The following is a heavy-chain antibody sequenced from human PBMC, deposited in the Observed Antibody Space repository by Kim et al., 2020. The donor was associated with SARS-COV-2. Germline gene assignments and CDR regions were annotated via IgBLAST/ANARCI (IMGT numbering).Heavy chain of an antibody. CDR3: ARLPHDSSGYVDS. CDR2: VYHSGST. V-gene: IGHV4-39*01. CDR1: GGSISSSFNY. J-gene: IGHJ4*02. Sequence: SETLSLTCTVSGGSISSSFNYWGWIRQPPGKGLEWIGSVYHSGSTYDSPSLKSRVTVSVDTSKNELYLKVTSVTAADTAVYFCARLPHDSSGYVDSWGPGILVTVSS. D-gene: IGHD3-22*01.